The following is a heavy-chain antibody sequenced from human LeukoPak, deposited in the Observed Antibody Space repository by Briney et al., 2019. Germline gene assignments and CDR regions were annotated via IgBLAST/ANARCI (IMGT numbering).Heavy chain of an antibody. Sequence: GGSLRLSCATSGFTFSRYAMYWVRQAPGKGLEWVALISYDGSDKSYADSVKGRFTISRDNSKNTLYLQMNSLRAEDTAVYYCAKEDAFDIWGQGTMVTVSS. CDR2: ISYDGSDK. J-gene: IGHJ3*02. CDR1: GFTFSRYA. CDR3: AKEDAFDI. V-gene: IGHV3-30*18.